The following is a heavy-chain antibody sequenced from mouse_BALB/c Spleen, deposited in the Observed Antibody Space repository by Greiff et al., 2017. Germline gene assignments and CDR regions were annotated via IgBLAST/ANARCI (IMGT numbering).Heavy chain of an antibody. CDR1: GYSFTSYW. D-gene: IGHD2-1*01. J-gene: IGHJ4*01. Sequence: VKLMESGPQLVRPGASVKISCKASGYSFTSYWMHWVKQRPGQGLEWIGMIDPSDSETRLNQKFKDKATLTVDKSSSTAYMQLSSPTSEDSAVYYCARSGANYGNFMDYWGQGTSVTVSS. V-gene: IGHV1S126*01. CDR2: IDPSDSET. CDR3: ARSGANYGNFMDY.